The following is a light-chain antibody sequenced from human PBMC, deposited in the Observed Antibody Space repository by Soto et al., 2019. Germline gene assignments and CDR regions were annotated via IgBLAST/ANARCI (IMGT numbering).Light chain of an antibody. CDR1: QSISTY. Sequence: DIQMTPSPSSLSASVGDRVTITCRASQSISTYLNWYQHKPGKAPKLLIYAASTLQSGVTSRFSGSGSGTDFTLTISLQPEDFATYYCQQSLSTPLTFGGGTKVEIK. V-gene: IGKV1-39*01. CDR3: QQSLSTPLT. CDR2: AAS. J-gene: IGKJ4*01.